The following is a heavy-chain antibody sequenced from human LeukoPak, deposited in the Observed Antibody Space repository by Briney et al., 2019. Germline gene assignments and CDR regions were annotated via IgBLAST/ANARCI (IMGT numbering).Heavy chain of an antibody. CDR3: AHSLAMVRGVRRYYFDY. V-gene: IGHV2-5*01. Sequence: SGPTLVNPTQTLTLTCTFSGFSLSTSGVGVGWIRQPPGKALEWLALIYWNDDKRYSPSLKSRLTITKDTSKNQVVLTVTNMDPVDTATYYCAHSLAMVRGVRRYYFDYWGQGTLVTVSS. CDR2: IYWNDDK. J-gene: IGHJ4*02. D-gene: IGHD3-10*01. CDR1: GFSLSTSGVG.